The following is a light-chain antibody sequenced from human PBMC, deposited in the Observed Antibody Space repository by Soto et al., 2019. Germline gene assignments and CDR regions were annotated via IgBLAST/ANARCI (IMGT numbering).Light chain of an antibody. Sequence: DIQMTQSPSTLSASVGDRVTITCRASQSISSWLSWYQQKPGKAPKPLIYDVSSLESGVPSRFSGTGSGTEFTLTIYSLQPDDSAIYYCQQYNTFWAFGQGTKVDIK. V-gene: IGKV1-5*01. J-gene: IGKJ1*01. CDR3: QQYNTFWA. CDR1: QSISSW. CDR2: DVS.